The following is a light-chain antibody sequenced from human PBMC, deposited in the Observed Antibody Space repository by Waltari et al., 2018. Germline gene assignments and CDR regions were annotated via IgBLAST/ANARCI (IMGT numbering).Light chain of an antibody. J-gene: IGLJ3*02. CDR1: SSNIGSNT. V-gene: IGLV1-44*01. CDR3: AAWDDTLKGL. CDR2: NDD. Sequence: QSVLTQPPSASGAPGQRVTITCSIGSSNIGSNTVYWYQQFPGTAPKLLMFNDDQRASGVPGRFSGSRSVTSASLAISGLQSEDEATYYCAAWDDTLKGLFGGGTTLTVL.